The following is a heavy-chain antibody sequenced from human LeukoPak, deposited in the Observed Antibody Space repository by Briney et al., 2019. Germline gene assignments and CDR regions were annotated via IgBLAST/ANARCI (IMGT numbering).Heavy chain of an antibody. D-gene: IGHD3-10*01. J-gene: IGHJ4*02. CDR2: ISISGQTT. Sequence: SGGSLRLSCTASRFTLNQYFMSWIRQAPGKGLEWVSHISISGQTTYYADSVKGRFTISRDNAKNSLYLQMNSLRAEDTAVYYCAREVLLGYYGSGSTPVFDYWGQGTLVTVSS. CDR1: RFTLNQYF. V-gene: IGHV3-11*04. CDR3: AREVLLGYYGSGSTPVFDY.